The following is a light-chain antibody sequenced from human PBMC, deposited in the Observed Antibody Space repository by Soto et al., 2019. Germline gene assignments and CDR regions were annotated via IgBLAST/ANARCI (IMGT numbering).Light chain of an antibody. V-gene: IGKV1-9*01. CDR1: QGISSY. CDR3: QQLNGYPT. J-gene: IGKJ4*01. CDR2: AAS. Sequence: IQLTQSPSSLSASVGDRVTFTCRASQGISSYLAWYQQKPGKAPKLLIHAASTLQSGVPSRFSGSGSGTDFTLTISSLQPEYSATYYCQQLNGYPTFGGGTKVEIK.